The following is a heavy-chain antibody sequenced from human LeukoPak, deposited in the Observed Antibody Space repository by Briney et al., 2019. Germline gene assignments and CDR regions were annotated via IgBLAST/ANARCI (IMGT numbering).Heavy chain of an antibody. V-gene: IGHV3-48*03. CDR1: GFTFSSYE. D-gene: IGHD1-26*01. CDR3: ARVAWDAFDI. Sequence: GGSLRLSCAASGFTFSSYEMKWVRQAPGKGLEWVSYTSSSGSTIYYADSVRGRFTISRDNAKNSLYLQMNSLRGEDTAVYYCARVAWDAFDIWGQGTMATVSS. J-gene: IGHJ3*02. CDR2: TSSSGSTI.